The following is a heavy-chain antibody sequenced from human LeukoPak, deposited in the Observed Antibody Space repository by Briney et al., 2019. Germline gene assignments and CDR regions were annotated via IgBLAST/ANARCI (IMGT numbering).Heavy chain of an antibody. V-gene: IGHV5-10-1*04. CDR3: ARRDGYNVVD. J-gene: IGHJ4*02. CDR2: IDPSDSYT. CDR1: GYSFTNYW. D-gene: IGHD5-24*01. Sequence: GESLKISCKGSGYSFTNYWINWVRQMPGKGLEWMGRIDPSDSYTNYSPSFQGQVTISADKSISTAYLQWSSLKASDTAMYYCARRDGYNVVDWGQGTLVTVSS.